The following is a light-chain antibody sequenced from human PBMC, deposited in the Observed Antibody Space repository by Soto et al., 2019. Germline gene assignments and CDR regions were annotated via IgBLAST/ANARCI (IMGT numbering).Light chain of an antibody. Sequence: DIQMTQSPSTLSASVGDRVTITCRASQSISSWLAWYQQKPGKAPKLLIYKASTLKSGVPSRFSGSGSGTEFTLTISSLQPEDFAVYYCQQYNNWPRTFGQGTKLDIK. J-gene: IGKJ1*01. V-gene: IGKV1-5*03. CDR2: KAS. CDR3: QQYNNWPRT. CDR1: QSISSW.